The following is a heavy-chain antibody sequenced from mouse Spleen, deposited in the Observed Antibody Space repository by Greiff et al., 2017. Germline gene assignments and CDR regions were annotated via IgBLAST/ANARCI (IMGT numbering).Heavy chain of an antibody. CDR3: ARRLGPYYFDY. CDR1: GFTFSSYA. CDR2: ISSGGGNT. Sequence: VQLKESGGGLVKLGGSLKLSCAASGFTFSSYAMSWVRQTPEKRLEWVATISSGGGNTYYPDSVKGRFTISRDNAKNTLYLQMSSLKSEDTAMYYCARRLGPYYFDYWGQGTTLTVSS. J-gene: IGHJ2*01. D-gene: IGHD4-1*01. V-gene: IGHV5-9-3*01.